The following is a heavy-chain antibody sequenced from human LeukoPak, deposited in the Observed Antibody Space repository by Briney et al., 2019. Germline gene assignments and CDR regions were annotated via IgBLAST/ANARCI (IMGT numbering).Heavy chain of an antibody. Sequence: PSQTLSLTCTVSGGSISSYYWSWIRQPPGKGLEWIGYIYYSGSTNYNPSLKSRVTISVDTSKNQFSLKLSSVTAADTAVYYCARGEALYYDILTGYPNWFDPWGQGTLVTVSS. D-gene: IGHD3-9*01. CDR3: ARGEALYYDILTGYPNWFDP. CDR1: GGSISSYY. J-gene: IGHJ5*02. V-gene: IGHV4-59*01. CDR2: IYYSGST.